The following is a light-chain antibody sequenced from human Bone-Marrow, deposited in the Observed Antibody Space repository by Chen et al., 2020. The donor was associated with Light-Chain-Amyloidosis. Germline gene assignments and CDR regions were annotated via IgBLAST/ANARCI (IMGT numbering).Light chain of an antibody. V-gene: IGKV2-28*01. CDR2: LGS. Sequence: DIVMTQSPLSLPVTPGEQASISCRSSQSLLRSNGYNYLDWYFQKPGQSQQLLIYLGSNRSSWVSYRFSGSGSGTDFTLKISRVEAEDVGIYYCMQGIQPPLTFGGGTKVDIK. CDR1: QSLLRSNGYNY. J-gene: IGKJ4*01. CDR3: MQGIQPPLT.